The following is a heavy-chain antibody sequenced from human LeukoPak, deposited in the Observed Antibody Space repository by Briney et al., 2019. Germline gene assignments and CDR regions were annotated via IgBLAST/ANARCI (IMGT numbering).Heavy chain of an antibody. J-gene: IGHJ4*02. D-gene: IGHD3-22*01. Sequence: SETLSLTCAVYGGSFSGYYWSWIRQPPGKGLEWIGEINHSGSTNYNPSLKSRVTISVDTSKNQFSLKLSSVTAADTAVYYCARGRLLRTYYYDSSGYYYEDYWGQGTLVTVSS. CDR1: GGSFSGYY. V-gene: IGHV4-34*01. CDR3: ARGRLLRTYYYDSSGYYYEDY. CDR2: INHSGST.